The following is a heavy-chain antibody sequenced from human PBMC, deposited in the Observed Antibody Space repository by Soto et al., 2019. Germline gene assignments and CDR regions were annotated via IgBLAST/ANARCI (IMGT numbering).Heavy chain of an antibody. V-gene: IGHV3-30-3*01. D-gene: IGHD2-15*01. CDR2: ISYDGSNK. CDR1: GVTFSSYA. Sequence: QVQLVESGGGVAQPGRSLRLSCAASGVTFSSYAMHWVRPAPGNGLEWVAVISYDGSNKYYADSVKGRFTISRDNSKNTLYLQLHSLRAKDTAVYYCERTPISNRSPFDYWGQGTLVTVFS. J-gene: IGHJ4*02. CDR3: ERTPISNRSPFDY.